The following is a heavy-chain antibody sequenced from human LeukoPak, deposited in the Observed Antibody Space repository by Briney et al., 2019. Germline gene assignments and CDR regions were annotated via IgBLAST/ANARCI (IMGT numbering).Heavy chain of an antibody. J-gene: IGHJ4*02. D-gene: IGHD2-2*01. CDR3: AKGYCSSTSCYVFVFAEFDY. CDR1: GFTFSSYG. Sequence: GGSLRPSCAASGFTFSSYGMHWVRQAPGKGLEWVAVISYDGSNKYYADSVKGRFTISRDNSKNTLYLQMNSLRAEDTAVYYCAKGYCSSTSCYVFVFAEFDYWGQGTLVTVSS. V-gene: IGHV3-30*18. CDR2: ISYDGSNK.